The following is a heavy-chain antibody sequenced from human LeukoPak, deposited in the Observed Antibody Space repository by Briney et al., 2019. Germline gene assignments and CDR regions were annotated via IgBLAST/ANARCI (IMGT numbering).Heavy chain of an antibody. Sequence: SGGSLRLSCAASGFTFSSFAMNWVRQAPGEGLEWVSTMSGDATSTYYADSVKGRFTISRDNSKNTLYLQMNSLRAEDTAVYYCAKRTSGSSWYSSDYWGQGTLVTVSS. V-gene: IGHV3-23*01. CDR3: AKRTSGSSWYSSDY. J-gene: IGHJ4*02. CDR2: MSGDATST. CDR1: GFTFSSFA. D-gene: IGHD6-13*01.